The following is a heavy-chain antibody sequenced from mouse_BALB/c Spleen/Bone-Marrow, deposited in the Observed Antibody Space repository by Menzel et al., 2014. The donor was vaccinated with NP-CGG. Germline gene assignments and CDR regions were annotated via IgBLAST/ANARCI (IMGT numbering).Heavy chain of an antibody. CDR3: TTLARTNFAY. D-gene: IGHD3-1*01. V-gene: IGHV1-5*01. CDR2: IYPGNSDT. J-gene: IGHJ2*01. CDR1: GYTFSNYW. Sequence: DVKLQESGTVLARPGAAVKMSCKASGYTFSNYWMHWVKQRPGQGLEWIGTIYPGNSDTTYNQKFKGKAKLTAVTSTSTAYMDLSSLTNEDSAVYYCTTLARTNFAYWGQGTTLTVSS.